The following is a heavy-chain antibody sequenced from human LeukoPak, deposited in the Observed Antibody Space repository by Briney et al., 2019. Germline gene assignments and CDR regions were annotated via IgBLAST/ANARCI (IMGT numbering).Heavy chain of an antibody. V-gene: IGHV4-39*01. J-gene: IGHJ4*02. CDR3: ARLAYCSSTCCYPYY. Sequence: PSETLSLTCSVSGVSISSGSYYWGWIRQSPGKGLEWIASIHYSGSTDYNPSLKSRVTISVDTSENQFSLKLRFETAADTAVYYCARLAYCSSTCCYPYYWGQGAPVTVSS. CDR1: GVSISSGSYY. D-gene: IGHD2-2*01. CDR2: IHYSGST.